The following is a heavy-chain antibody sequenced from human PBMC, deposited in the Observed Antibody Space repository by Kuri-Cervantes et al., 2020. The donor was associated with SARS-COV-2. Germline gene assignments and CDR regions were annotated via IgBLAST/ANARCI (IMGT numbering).Heavy chain of an antibody. V-gene: IGHV1-24*01. CDR2: FDPEDGET. D-gene: IGHD6-19*01. Sequence: ASVKVSCKASGYTFTSYDINWVRQATGQGLEWMGGFDPEDGETIYAQKFQGRVTMTEDTSTDTAYMELSSLRSEDTAVYYCARPLGGIAVLAFDIWGQGTMVTVSS. J-gene: IGHJ3*02. CDR1: GYTFTSYD. CDR3: ARPLGGIAVLAFDI.